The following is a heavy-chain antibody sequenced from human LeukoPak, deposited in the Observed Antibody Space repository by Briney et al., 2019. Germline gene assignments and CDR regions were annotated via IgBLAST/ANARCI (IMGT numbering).Heavy chain of an antibody. Sequence: GGSLRLSCAASGFTFSSYAMHWVRQAPGKGLEWVAVISYDGSNKYYADSVKGRFTISRDNSKNTLYLQMNSLRAEDTAVYYCARELYYYGSGKFGKYQYFGMGVWGQGTKVNGS. J-gene: IGHJ6*02. CDR3: ARELYYYGSGKFGKYQYFGMGV. CDR1: GFTFSSYA. V-gene: IGHV3-30-3*01. D-gene: IGHD3-10*01. CDR2: ISYDGSNK.